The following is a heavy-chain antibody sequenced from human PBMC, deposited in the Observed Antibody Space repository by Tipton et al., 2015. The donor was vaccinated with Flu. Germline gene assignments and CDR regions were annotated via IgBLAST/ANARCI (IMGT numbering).Heavy chain of an antibody. CDR2: IYYSGST. V-gene: IGHV4-59*11. J-gene: IGHJ4*02. CDR3: ARGSGSGTDVTFYF. Sequence: TLSLTCTVSGGSISSHYWSWIRQPPGKGLEWIGYIYYSGSTNYNPSLKSRVTISVDTSKNQFSLKLTSVTAADTAVYYCARGSGSGTDVTFYFWGQGTLVTVSS. CDR1: GGSISSHY. D-gene: IGHD3-10*01.